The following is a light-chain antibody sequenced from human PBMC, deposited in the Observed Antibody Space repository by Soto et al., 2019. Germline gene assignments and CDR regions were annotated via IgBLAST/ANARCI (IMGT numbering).Light chain of an antibody. CDR2: GAS. Sequence: DIQMTQSPSSLSVSVGDSVTITCRPSQNMTRYLNWFQQKPGKAPKLLIYGASSLQSGVPSRFSGSGSGADFTLTISSLQPEDFATYYCQQSFSIPWTFGQGTRVEI. CDR1: QNMTRY. V-gene: IGKV1-39*01. J-gene: IGKJ1*01. CDR3: QQSFSIPWT.